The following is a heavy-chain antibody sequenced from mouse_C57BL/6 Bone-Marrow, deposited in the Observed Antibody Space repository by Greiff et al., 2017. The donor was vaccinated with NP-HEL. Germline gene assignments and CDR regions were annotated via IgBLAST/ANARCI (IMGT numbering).Heavy chain of an antibody. Sequence: VQLQQPGAELVKPGASVKLSCKASGYTFTSYWMHWVKQRPGRGLEWIGRIDPNSGGTKYNEKFKSKATLTADKPSSTAYMQLSSLTSEDSAVYYCARSEIYYYGSRASYWYFDDWGTGTTVTVSS. CDR2: IDPNSGGT. J-gene: IGHJ1*03. CDR3: ARSEIYYYGSRASYWYFDD. D-gene: IGHD1-1*01. CDR1: GYTFTSYW. V-gene: IGHV1-72*01.